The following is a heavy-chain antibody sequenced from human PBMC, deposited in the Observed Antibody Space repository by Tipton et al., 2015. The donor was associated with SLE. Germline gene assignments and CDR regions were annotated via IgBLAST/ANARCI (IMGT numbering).Heavy chain of an antibody. V-gene: IGHV4-31*03. CDR1: GGSISSANYY. CDR3: ARIIAGPGDAFDV. J-gene: IGHJ3*01. CDR2: THFSGSA. Sequence: TLSLTCTVSGGSISSANYYWSWIRQHPGKGLEWIGYTHFSGSAYYNPSLQSRVSISVDTSKNHFSLKLSSVTAADTAVYFCARIIAGPGDAFDVWGQGTMVTVSS.